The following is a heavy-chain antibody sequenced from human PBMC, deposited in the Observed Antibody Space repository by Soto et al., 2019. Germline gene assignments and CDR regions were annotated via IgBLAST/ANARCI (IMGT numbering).Heavy chain of an antibody. D-gene: IGHD6-13*01. CDR1: GYFFSSDYF. CDR2: VYQSGST. Sequence: LSLTCSVAGYFFSSDYFWGWIRQPPGKGLEWIGSVYQSGSTYYNPSLKSRVSTSVDTSKNQFSLKLSSVTAADTAVYYCARAAYGSSTLFDYWGRGALVTVSS. CDR3: ARAAYGSSTLFDY. V-gene: IGHV4-38-2*02. J-gene: IGHJ4*02.